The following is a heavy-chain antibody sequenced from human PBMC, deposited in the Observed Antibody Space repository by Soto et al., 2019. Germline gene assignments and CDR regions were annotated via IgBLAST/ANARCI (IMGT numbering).Heavy chain of an antibody. CDR3: ARIPLGSYYNFYYYYGMDV. J-gene: IGHJ6*02. D-gene: IGHD3-10*01. CDR1: GGSFSGYY. V-gene: IGHV4-34*01. CDR2: INHSGST. Sequence: PSETLSLTCAVYGGSFSGYYWSWIRQPPGKGLEWIGEINHSGSTNYNPSLKSRVTISVDTSKNQFSLKLSSVTAADTAVYYCARIPLGSYYNFYYYYGMDVWGQGTTVTVSS.